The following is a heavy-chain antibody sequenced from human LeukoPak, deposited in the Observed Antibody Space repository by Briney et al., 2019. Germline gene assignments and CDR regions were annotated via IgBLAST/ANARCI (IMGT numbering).Heavy chain of an antibody. D-gene: IGHD2-2*01. V-gene: IGHV3-23*01. CDR1: GFTFSSFA. CDR2: ISGSGGST. J-gene: IGHJ4*02. CDR3: AKVGYCSSTSCPNDY. Sequence: GGSLRLSCAASGFTFSSFAMSWVRQAPGKGLEWVLDISGSGGSTYYADSVKGRFTISRDNSKTTLYLQMNSLRAEDTAVYYCAKVGYCSSTSCPNDYWGQGTLVTVSS.